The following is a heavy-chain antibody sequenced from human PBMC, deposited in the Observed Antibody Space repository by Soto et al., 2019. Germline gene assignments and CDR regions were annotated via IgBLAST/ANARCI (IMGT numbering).Heavy chain of an antibody. J-gene: IGHJ4*02. V-gene: IGHV3-23*01. CDR1: GFAFSSYA. D-gene: IGHD6-13*01. CDR3: AKFIVGTGGSSDWSWFLDS. Sequence: GGSPRLSCASSGFAFSSYAMTWVRRAPGKGLEWVTALSGSGGTTYSADSVRGRFTIARDNSKNILYLQMNGLSPEDSAIYYCAKFIVGTGGSSDWSWFLDSWGQGKQVTLSS. CDR2: LSGSGGTT.